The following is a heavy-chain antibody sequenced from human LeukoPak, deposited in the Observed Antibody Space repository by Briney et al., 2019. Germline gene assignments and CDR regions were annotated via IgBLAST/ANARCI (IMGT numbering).Heavy chain of an antibody. D-gene: IGHD4-17*01. V-gene: IGHV1-69*05. CDR3: ARENGDYRVRSWFDP. CDR2: IIPIFGTA. J-gene: IGHJ5*02. CDR1: GGTFSSYA. Sequence: GASVRVSCKASGGTFSSYAISWVRQAPGHGLEWMGGIIPIFGTANYAQKFQGRVTITTDESTSTAYMELSSLRSEDSAVYYCARENGDYRVRSWFDPWGQGTLVTVSS.